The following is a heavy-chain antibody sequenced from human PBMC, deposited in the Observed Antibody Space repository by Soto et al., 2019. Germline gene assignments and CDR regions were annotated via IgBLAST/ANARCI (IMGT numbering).Heavy chain of an antibody. CDR1: GFTFSSYS. D-gene: IGHD3-16*01. Sequence: EVQLVESGGGLVKPGGSLRLSCAASGFTFSSYSMNWVRQAPGQGLEWVSSISSSSSYIYYADSVKGRFTISRDNAKNSLYLQMNSLRAEDTAVYYCASALGDAFDIWGQGTMVTVSS. CDR3: ASALGDAFDI. J-gene: IGHJ3*02. CDR2: ISSSSSYI. V-gene: IGHV3-21*01.